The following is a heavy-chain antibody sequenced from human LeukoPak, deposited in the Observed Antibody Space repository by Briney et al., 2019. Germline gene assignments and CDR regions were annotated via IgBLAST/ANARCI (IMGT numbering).Heavy chain of an antibody. V-gene: IGHV1-2*02. CDR2: INPNTGGT. CDR1: GYTFTGYQ. CDR3: AREKPPGGFGVVITLDKHYYGTDV. D-gene: IGHD3-3*01. Sequence: ASVKVSCKASGYTFTGYQMHWVRQAPGQGLEWMGWINPNTGGTNYAQHFQGRVTMTRDMSISTAYMELSRLRSDDTAVYYCAREKPPGGFGVVITLDKHYYGTDVWGQGTTVIVSS. J-gene: IGHJ6*01.